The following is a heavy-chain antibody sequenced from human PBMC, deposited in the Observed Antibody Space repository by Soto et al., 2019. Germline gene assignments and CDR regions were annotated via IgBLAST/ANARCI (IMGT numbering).Heavy chain of an antibody. CDR2: IYPGDSDT. J-gene: IGHJ6*03. V-gene: IGHV5-51*01. Sequence: PGESLKISCKGSGYSFTSYWIGWVRQMPGKGLEWMGIIYPGDSDTRYSPSFQGQVTISADKSISTTYLQWSSLKASDTAMYYCARLGGYDFWSGYLDSYYYYMDVWGKGTTVTVSS. CDR1: GYSFTSYW. CDR3: ARLGGYDFWSGYLDSYYYYMDV. D-gene: IGHD3-3*01.